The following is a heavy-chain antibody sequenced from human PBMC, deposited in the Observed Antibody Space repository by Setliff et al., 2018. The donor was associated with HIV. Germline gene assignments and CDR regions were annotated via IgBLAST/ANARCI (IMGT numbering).Heavy chain of an antibody. CDR2: ISGSGDIT. CDR1: GFSFRSYA. CDR3: ARGEPTILVVPAAFFDY. D-gene: IGHD2-2*01. J-gene: IGHJ4*02. Sequence: GGSLRLSCAASGFSFRSYAVSWVRQAPGKGLEWVSVISGSGDITYYRESVKGRFTVSRDNSKNTLYLQMNSLRAEDTAVYYCARGEPTILVVPAAFFDYWGQGTLVTVSS. V-gene: IGHV3-23*01.